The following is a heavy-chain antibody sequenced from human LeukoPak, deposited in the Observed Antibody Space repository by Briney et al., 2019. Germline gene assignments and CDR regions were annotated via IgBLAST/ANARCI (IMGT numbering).Heavy chain of an antibody. Sequence: PGGSLRLSCAAAGFTFSRYWMSWVRQAPGKGLEWVANIKQDGSEQYYVDSVKGRFTISRDNAKNSLYLQMNSLRAEDTAVYYCARGEYYYDGGYWGQGTLVTVSS. V-gene: IGHV3-7*05. D-gene: IGHD3-22*01. CDR1: GFTFSRYW. CDR2: IKQDGSEQ. J-gene: IGHJ4*02. CDR3: ARGEYYYDGGY.